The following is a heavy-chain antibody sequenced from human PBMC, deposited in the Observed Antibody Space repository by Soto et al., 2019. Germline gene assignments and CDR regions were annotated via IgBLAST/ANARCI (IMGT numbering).Heavy chain of an antibody. Sequence: QVQLVQSGAGVKKPGASVKVSCNASGYTFTSYGICWVRQAPGQGLEWMGGSGAYNGNTNYAQKHQGRVTMTTDTSTSTAYMERRSLRSDDTAVYYCARDGRIAARSRGVTPWFDPWVQGTLVTVSS. CDR3: ARDGRIAARSRGVTPWFDP. CDR2: SGAYNGNT. CDR1: GYTFTSYG. J-gene: IGHJ5*02. V-gene: IGHV1-18*01. D-gene: IGHD6-6*01.